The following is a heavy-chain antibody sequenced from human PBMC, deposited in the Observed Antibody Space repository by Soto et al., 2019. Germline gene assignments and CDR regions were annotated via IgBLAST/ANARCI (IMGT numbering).Heavy chain of an antibody. CDR2: ISGSGGST. Sequence: PGGSLRLSCAASGITFSSYAMSWVRQAPGKGLEWVSAISGSGGSTYYADSVKGRFTISRDNSKNTLYLQMNSLRVEDTAVYYCTKAAGSSSWYQFDYWGQGALVTVPQ. V-gene: IGHV3-23*01. CDR3: TKAAGSSSWYQFDY. J-gene: IGHJ4*02. D-gene: IGHD6-13*01. CDR1: GITFSSYA.